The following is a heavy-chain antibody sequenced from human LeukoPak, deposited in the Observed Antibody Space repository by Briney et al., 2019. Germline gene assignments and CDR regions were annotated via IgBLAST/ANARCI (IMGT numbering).Heavy chain of an antibody. V-gene: IGHV3-64*02. Sequence: PGGSLRLSCAASGFTFSSYAMHWVRQAPGKGLEYVSGISTNGGSTYYADSVKGRFTISRDNSKNTLFLQMGSLRAEDMAVYYCAKDDSRSWSAFDYWGQGTLVTVSS. CDR3: AKDDSRSWSAFDY. CDR2: ISTNGGST. CDR1: GFTFSSYA. J-gene: IGHJ4*02. D-gene: IGHD6-13*01.